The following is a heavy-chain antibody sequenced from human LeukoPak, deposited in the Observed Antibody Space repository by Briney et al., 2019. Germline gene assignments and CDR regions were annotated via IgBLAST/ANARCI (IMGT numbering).Heavy chain of an antibody. Sequence: SETLSLTCTVSGGSISSGSYYWSWIRQPAGKGLEWIGRIYTSGSTNYNPSLKSRVTISVDTSKNQFSLKLSSVTAADTAVYYCARAPGYSSSEGRIYYYYYMDVWGKGTTVTVSS. J-gene: IGHJ6*03. CDR2: IYTSGST. CDR1: GGSISSGSYY. V-gene: IGHV4-61*02. CDR3: ARAPGYSSSEGRIYYYYYMDV. D-gene: IGHD6-6*01.